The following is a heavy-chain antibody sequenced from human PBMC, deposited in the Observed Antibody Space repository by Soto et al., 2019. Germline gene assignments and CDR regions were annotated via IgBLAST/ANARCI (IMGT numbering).Heavy chain of an antibody. Sequence: PGGSLRLSCAASGFTFSSYSMNWVRQAPGKGLEWVSFISSSSSYIYYADSVKGRFTIPRDNAKNSLYLQMNSLRAEDTAVYYWARDRGPSYDFWSGYQFDYWGQGTLVTVSS. CDR1: GFTFSSYS. J-gene: IGHJ4*02. CDR2: ISSSSSYI. CDR3: ARDRGPSYDFWSGYQFDY. V-gene: IGHV3-21*01. D-gene: IGHD3-3*01.